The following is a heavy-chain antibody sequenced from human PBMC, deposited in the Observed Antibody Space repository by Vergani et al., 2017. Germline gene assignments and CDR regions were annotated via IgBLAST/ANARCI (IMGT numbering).Heavy chain of an antibody. V-gene: IGHV1-69*01. D-gene: IGHD2-2*01. CDR3: ARRYCSSTSCTHGGFDY. Sequence: QVQLVQSGAEVKKPGSSVKVSCKASGGTFSSYAISWVRQAPGQGLDWMGGIIPIFGTANYAQKFQGRVTITADESTSTAYMELRRLRAEDTALYYCARRYCSSTSCTHGGFDYWGQGTLVTVSS. CDR1: GGTFSSYA. CDR2: IIPIFGTA. J-gene: IGHJ4*02.